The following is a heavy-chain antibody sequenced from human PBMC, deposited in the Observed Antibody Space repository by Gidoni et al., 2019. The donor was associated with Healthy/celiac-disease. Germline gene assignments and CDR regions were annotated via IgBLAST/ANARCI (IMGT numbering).Heavy chain of an antibody. J-gene: IGHJ3*02. Sequence: EVQLVESGGGLVQPGGSLRLSCAASGFTFSSYEMNWVRQAPGKGLEWVSYISSISSTIYYADSVKGRFTISRDNAKNSLYLQMNSLRAEDTAVYYCANTYYDILTGYYNDPHAFDIWGQGTMVTVSS. CDR2: ISSISSTI. CDR3: ANTYYDILTGYYNDPHAFDI. D-gene: IGHD3-9*01. CDR1: GFTFSSYE. V-gene: IGHV3-48*03.